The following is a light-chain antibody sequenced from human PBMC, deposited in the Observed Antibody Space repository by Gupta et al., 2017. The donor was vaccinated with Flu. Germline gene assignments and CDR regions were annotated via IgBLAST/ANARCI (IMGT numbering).Light chain of an antibody. Sequence: PSSLSASVGDSVTITCRASQSISTYLNWYQQKPGKAPNLLIYAASNLQSGVPSRFSGSGSGTXFTLTIXSLQPEDFASYYCQQSYSIPYTFGXGTMLEIK. CDR3: QQSYSIPYT. CDR2: AAS. J-gene: IGKJ2*01. CDR1: QSISTY. V-gene: IGKV1-39*01.